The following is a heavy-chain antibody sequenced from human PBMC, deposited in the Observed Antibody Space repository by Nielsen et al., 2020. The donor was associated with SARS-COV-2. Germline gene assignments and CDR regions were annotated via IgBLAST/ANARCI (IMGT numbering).Heavy chain of an antibody. Sequence: ASVKVSCKVSGYTLTELSMHWVRQAPGQGLEWMGWINPNSGGTNYAQKFQGRVTMTKDTSISTAYMELSRLRSDDTAVYYCARGRVHVCWQNLVCEYGMDVWGQGTTVTVSS. J-gene: IGHJ6*02. V-gene: IGHV1-2*02. CDR1: GYTLTELS. D-gene: IGHD2-8*01. CDR3: ARGRVHVCWQNLVCEYGMDV. CDR2: INPNSGGT.